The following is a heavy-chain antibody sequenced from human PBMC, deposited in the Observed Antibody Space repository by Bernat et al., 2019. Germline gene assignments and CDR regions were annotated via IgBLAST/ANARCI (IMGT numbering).Heavy chain of an antibody. CDR2: ISSSSSSTI. CDR1: GFTFSSYS. Sequence: EVQLVESGGGLVQPGGSLRLSCAASGFTFSSYSMNWVRQAPGKGLEWVSYISSSSSSTIYYADSVKGRFTISRDNAKNSLYLQMNSLRAEDTAVYYCARTPIAVAGYYNWFDPWGQGTLVTVSS. CDR3: ARTPIAVAGYYNWFDP. J-gene: IGHJ5*02. V-gene: IGHV3-48*01. D-gene: IGHD6-19*01.